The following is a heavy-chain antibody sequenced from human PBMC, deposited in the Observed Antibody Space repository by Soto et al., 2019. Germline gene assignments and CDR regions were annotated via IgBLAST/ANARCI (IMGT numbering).Heavy chain of an antibody. CDR1: GGSISSYY. J-gene: IGHJ5*02. D-gene: IGHD3-16*02. CDR2: IYYSGST. CDR3: ARGVKDYIWGSYRSNWFDP. Sequence: SETLSLTCTVSGGSISSYYWSWIRQPPGKGLEWIGYIYYSGSTNYNPSLKSRVTISVDTSKNQFSLKLSSVTAADTAVYYCARGVKDYIWGSYRSNWFDPWGQGTLVTVSP. V-gene: IGHV4-59*01.